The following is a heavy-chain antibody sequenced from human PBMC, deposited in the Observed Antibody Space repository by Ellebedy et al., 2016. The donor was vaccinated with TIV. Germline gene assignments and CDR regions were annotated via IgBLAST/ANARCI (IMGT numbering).Heavy chain of an antibody. V-gene: IGHV1-2*02. CDR2: INPNSGGV. J-gene: IGHJ4*02. Sequence: AASVKVSCKSSGDTVSDDYVHWVRQAPGQGLEWMGWINPNSGGVKFAQRFQGRVSMTRETSMKTVFMQLSSLKSDDTAVYYCAREGGVYFFDYWGQGTLVTVSS. CDR1: GDTVSDDY. D-gene: IGHD1-26*01. CDR3: AREGGVYFFDY.